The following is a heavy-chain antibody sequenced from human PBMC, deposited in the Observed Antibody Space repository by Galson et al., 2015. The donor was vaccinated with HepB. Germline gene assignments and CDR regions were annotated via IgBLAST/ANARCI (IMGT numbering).Heavy chain of an antibody. CDR2: ISSSSSYT. CDR1: GFTFSDYY. CDR3: ARDYGDYDRNFDY. D-gene: IGHD4-17*01. Sequence: SLRLSCAAFGFTFSDYYMSWIRQAPGKGLEWVSYISSSSSYTNYADSVKGRFTISRDNAKNSLYLQMNSLRAEDTAVYYCARDYGDYDRNFDYWGQGTLVTVSS. V-gene: IGHV3-11*05. J-gene: IGHJ4*02.